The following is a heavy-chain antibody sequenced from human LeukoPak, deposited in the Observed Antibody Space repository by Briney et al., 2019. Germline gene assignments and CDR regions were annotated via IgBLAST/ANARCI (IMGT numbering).Heavy chain of an antibody. CDR2: ISSSSSTI. V-gene: IGHV3-48*04. CDR1: GFTFSSYS. J-gene: IGHJ4*02. CDR3: ARDRGGSYSAIDY. D-gene: IGHD1-26*01. Sequence: GGSMRLSCAASGFTFSSYSMNWVRQAPGKGLEWVSFISSSSSTIYYADSVKGRFTISRDNAKNSLYLQMNSLRAEDTAVYYCARDRGGSYSAIDYWGQGTLVTVSS.